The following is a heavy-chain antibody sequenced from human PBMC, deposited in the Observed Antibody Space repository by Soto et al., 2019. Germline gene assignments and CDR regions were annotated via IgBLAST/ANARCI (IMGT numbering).Heavy chain of an antibody. CDR1: SLSLSAFS. CDR2: ISSSSSTI. J-gene: IGHJ3*02. D-gene: IGHD2-2*02. V-gene: IGHV3-48*02. CDR3: AREGGRHCSPTRCYKAFAI. Sequence: GSLSISVVSSSLSLSAFSMTLVGPAPGNGLEWVSYISSSSSTISSSYSVKGRLTISRDNAKNSLFLQMDSLRDEDTAVYYCAREGGRHCSPTRCYKAFAIWGQGTMVTV.